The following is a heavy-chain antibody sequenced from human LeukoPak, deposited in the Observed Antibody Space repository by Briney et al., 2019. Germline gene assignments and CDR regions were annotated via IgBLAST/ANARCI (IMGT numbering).Heavy chain of an antibody. CDR1: GFTFSAYA. D-gene: IGHD3-3*01. Sequence: GGSLRLSCVASGFTFSAYAMSWVRQAPGKGLEWVSDISGNGGSTYYADSVKGRFTISRDNSKNTLHLQMNSLRAEDTAVYYCAKDHDFWSGYSDYWGQGTLVTVSS. CDR2: ISGNGGST. CDR3: AKDHDFWSGYSDY. J-gene: IGHJ4*02. V-gene: IGHV3-23*01.